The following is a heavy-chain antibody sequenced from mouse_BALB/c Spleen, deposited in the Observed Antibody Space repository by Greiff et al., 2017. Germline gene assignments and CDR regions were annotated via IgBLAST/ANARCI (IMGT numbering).Heavy chain of an antibody. D-gene: IGHD1-1*01. Sequence: VQLKESGPELVKPGASVKMSCKASGYTFTSYVMHWVKQKPGQGLEWIGYINPYNDGTKYNEKFKGKATLTSDKSSSTAYMELSSLTYEDSAVYYCARGGITTVVATDYWGQGTTLTVSS. V-gene: IGHV1-14*01. CDR2: INPYNDGT. CDR3: ARGGITTVVATDY. CDR1: GYTFTSYV. J-gene: IGHJ2*01.